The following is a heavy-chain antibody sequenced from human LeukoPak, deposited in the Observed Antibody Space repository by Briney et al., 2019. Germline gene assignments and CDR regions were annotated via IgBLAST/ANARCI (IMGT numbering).Heavy chain of an antibody. CDR3: AIVMDIVATIPVELDY. D-gene: IGHD5-12*01. CDR2: ISYDGSNN. J-gene: IGHJ4*02. CDR1: GFTFSSYG. V-gene: IGHV3-30*03. Sequence: GESLTLTCAASGFTFSSYGMHWVRQPPAKGLEGVAVISYDGSNNYYADSVKGRFTISRDNSKNKLYLQMNSLRAEDTAVYYCAIVMDIVATIPVELDYWGQGTLVTVSS.